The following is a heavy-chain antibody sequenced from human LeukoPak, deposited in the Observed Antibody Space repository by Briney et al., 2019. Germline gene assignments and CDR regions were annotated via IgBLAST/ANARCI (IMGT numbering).Heavy chain of an antibody. CDR1: GFSFSGYG. J-gene: IGHJ4*02. CDR3: AALHTGTFVDY. V-gene: IGHV3-30*02. Sequence: GGSLRLSCAAAGFSFSGYGMHWVRQVPGKGLEWVAFMRYDGSTKFYTDSVKGRFAISRDNSKNTLSLQMNSLRTEDTAVYYCAALHTGTFVDYWGQGTLVTVSS. D-gene: IGHD4-17*01. CDR2: MRYDGSTK.